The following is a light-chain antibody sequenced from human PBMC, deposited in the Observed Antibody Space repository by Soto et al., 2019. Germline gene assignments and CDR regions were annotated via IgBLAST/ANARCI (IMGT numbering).Light chain of an antibody. V-gene: IGKV1-5*03. CDR3: QQYSYFAT. CDR2: KAS. J-gene: IGKJ1*01. Sequence: DIQMTQSPSTLSASVGDRVTITCRASQSISSWLTWYQQKAGQAPKLLIYKASIVESGVPSRFSGSGSGTEFTLTISSLQPDDSVTYYCQQYSYFATFGQGTRVEVK. CDR1: QSISSW.